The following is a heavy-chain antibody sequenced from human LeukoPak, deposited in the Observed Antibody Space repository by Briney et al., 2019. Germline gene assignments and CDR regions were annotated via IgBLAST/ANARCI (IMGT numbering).Heavy chain of an antibody. J-gene: IGHJ5*02. D-gene: IGHD3-3*01. V-gene: IGHV4-61*01. CDR2: IYYSGST. CDR3: ARDRVTYYDFWSGYYHWFDP. CDR1: GGSVSSGSYY. Sequence: SETLSLTCTVSGGSVSSGSYYWSWIRQPPGKGLEWIGYIYYSGSTNYNPSLKSRVTISVDTSKNQFSPKLSSVTAADTAVYYCARDRVTYYDFWSGYYHWFDPWGQGTLVTVSS.